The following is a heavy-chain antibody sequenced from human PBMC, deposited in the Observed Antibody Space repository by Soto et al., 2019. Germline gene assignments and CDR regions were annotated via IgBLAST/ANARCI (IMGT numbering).Heavy chain of an antibody. V-gene: IGHV4-34*01. Sequence: SETLSLTCAVYGGSFSGYYWSWIRQPPGKGLEWIGEINHSGSTNYNPSLKSRVTISVDTSKNQFSLKLSSVTAADTAVYYCARGREVATRFVDFDYWGQGTLVT. J-gene: IGHJ4*02. CDR3: ARGREVATRFVDFDY. D-gene: IGHD5-12*01. CDR1: GGSFSGYY. CDR2: INHSGST.